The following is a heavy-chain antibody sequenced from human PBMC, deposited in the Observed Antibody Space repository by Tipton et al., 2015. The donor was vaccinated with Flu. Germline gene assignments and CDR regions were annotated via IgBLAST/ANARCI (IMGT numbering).Heavy chain of an antibody. V-gene: IGHV6-1*01. CDR2: AYSRFKWNF. Sequence: GLVKPSQTLSLTCAISGDNVSTFGASWNWIRQSPSRGLEWLGRAYSRFKWNFDYAESVRSQLTINVDTFKNQVSLQLSSVTPEDTSVYFCARGRDNAFDVWGRGTKGIVSS. CDR3: ARGRDNAFDV. D-gene: IGHD1-14*01. CDR1: GDNVSTFGAS. J-gene: IGHJ3*01.